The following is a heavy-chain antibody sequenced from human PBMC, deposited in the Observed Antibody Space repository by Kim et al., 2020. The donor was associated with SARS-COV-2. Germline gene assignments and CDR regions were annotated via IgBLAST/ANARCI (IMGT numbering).Heavy chain of an antibody. J-gene: IGHJ6*02. V-gene: IGHV1-2*02. CDR3: AALKGSDHGMDA. Sequence: NYAQQCQGRVTMTRDTSTSTAYMELSRLRSDDTAVYYCAALKGSDHGMDAWGQGTTVTVSS.